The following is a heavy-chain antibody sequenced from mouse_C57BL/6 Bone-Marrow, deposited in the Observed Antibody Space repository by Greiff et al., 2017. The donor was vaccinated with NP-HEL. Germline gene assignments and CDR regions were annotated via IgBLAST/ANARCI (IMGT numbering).Heavy chain of an antibody. J-gene: IGHJ2*01. D-gene: IGHD1-1*01. V-gene: IGHV1-78*01. CDR1: GYTFTDHT. CDR2: IYPRDGST. Sequence: VKLQESDAELVKPGASVKISCKVSGYTFTDHTIHWMKQRPEQGLEWIGYIYPRDGSTKYNEKFKGKATLTADKSSSTAYMQLNSLTSEDSAVYFCARRKTSYHYGSSWGNFDYWGQGTTLTVSS. CDR3: ARRKTSYHYGSSWGNFDY.